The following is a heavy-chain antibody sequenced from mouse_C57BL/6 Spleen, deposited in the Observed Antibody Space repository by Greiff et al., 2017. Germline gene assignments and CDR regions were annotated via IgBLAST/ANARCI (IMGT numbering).Heavy chain of an antibody. J-gene: IGHJ2*01. Sequence: QVQLQQSGAELVRPGASVTLSCKASGYTFTDYEMHWVKQTPVHGLEWIGAIDPETGGTAYNQKFKGKAILTADKSSSTAYMELRSLTSEDSAVYYCTRRGYYGNYVDYWGQGTTLTVSS. CDR1: GYTFTDYE. CDR2: IDPETGGT. D-gene: IGHD2-1*01. CDR3: TRRGYYGNYVDY. V-gene: IGHV1-15*01.